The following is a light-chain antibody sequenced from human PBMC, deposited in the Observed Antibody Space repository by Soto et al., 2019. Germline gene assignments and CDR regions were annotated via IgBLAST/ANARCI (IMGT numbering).Light chain of an antibody. V-gene: IGLV2-23*03. J-gene: IGLJ2*01. CDR3: CSYAGSSTFV. CDR2: EGS. CDR1: SSDVGSYNL. Sequence: QSVLTQPASVSGSPGQSITTSCTGTSSDVGSYNLVSWYQQHPGKAPKLMIYEGSKRPSGVSNRFSGSKSGNTASLTISGLQAEDEADYYCCSYAGSSTFVFGGGTKLTVL.